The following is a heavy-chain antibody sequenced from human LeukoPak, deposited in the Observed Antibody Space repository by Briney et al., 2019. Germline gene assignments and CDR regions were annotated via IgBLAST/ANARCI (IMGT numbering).Heavy chain of an antibody. Sequence: PGGSLRLSCAASGVTFSSYSMNCVRQAPGKGLEWVSSISSSSSYIYYADSVKGRFTISRDNSKNTLYLQMNNLRAEDTAVYYCAPRVVGSAPFDYWGQGTLVTVSS. J-gene: IGHJ4*02. V-gene: IGHV3-21*04. CDR3: APRVVGSAPFDY. CDR2: ISSSSSYI. CDR1: GVTFSSYS. D-gene: IGHD2-15*01.